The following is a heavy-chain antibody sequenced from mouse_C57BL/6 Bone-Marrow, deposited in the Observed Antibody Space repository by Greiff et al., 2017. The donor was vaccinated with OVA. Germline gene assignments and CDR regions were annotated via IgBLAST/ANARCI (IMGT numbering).Heavy chain of an antibody. V-gene: IGHV5-17*01. CDR1: GFTFSDYG. D-gene: IGHD3-3*01. CDR3: ASGTRGVGFDY. Sequence: EVMLVESGGGLVKPGGSLKLSCAASGFTFSDYGMHWVRQAPEKGLEWVAYISSGSSTIYYADTVKGRFTISRDNAKNTLFLQMTSLRSEDTAMYYCASGTRGVGFDYWGQGTTLTVSS. CDR2: ISSGSSTI. J-gene: IGHJ2*01.